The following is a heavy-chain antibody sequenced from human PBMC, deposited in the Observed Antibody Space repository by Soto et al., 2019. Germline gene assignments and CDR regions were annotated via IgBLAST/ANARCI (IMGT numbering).Heavy chain of an antibody. CDR3: ANLPPRGNKYDPADY. CDR2: VSYDGGTK. CDR1: GFTFSSFA. D-gene: IGHD5-12*01. J-gene: IGHJ4*02. Sequence: QAQLVESGGGVVQPGRSLRLSCAASGFTFSSFAMHWVRQAPGKGLEWVAIVSYDGGTKYYADSVKGRFTISRDNSKNTRYQQMNSLRTEDTAVYYCANLPPRGNKYDPADYWGQGTLVTVSS. V-gene: IGHV3-30*18.